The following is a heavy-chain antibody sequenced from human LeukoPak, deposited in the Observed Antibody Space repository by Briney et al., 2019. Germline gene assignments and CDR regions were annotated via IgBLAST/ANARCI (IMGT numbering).Heavy chain of an antibody. V-gene: IGHV3-11*04. Sequence: GGSLRLSCAASGFTFSDYYMSWIRQAPGKGLEWVSYISSSGSTIYYADSVKGRFTISRDNAKNSLYLQMNSLRAEDTAVYYCASGGDIVVIPAAMGYDFDIWGQGTMVTVSS. CDR3: ASGGDIVVIPAAMGYDFDI. CDR1: GFTFSDYY. CDR2: ISSSGSTI. J-gene: IGHJ3*02. D-gene: IGHD2-2*01.